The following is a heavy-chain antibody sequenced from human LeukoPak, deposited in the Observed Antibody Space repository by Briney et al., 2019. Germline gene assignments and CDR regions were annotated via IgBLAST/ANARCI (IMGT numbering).Heavy chain of an antibody. CDR3: ARYSGWYVAFDY. CDR1: GGSISSGDYY. CDR2: IYYSGST. J-gene: IGHJ4*02. Sequence: SQTLSLTCTVSGGSISSGDYYWSWIRQPPGKGLEWIGYIYYSGSTYYNPSLKSRVTISVDMSKSQFSLKLSSVTAADTAVYYCARYSGWYVAFDYWGQGTLVTVSS. V-gene: IGHV4-30-4*01. D-gene: IGHD6-19*01.